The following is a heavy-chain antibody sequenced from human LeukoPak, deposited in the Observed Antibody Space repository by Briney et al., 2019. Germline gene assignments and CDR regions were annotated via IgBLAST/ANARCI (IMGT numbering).Heavy chain of an antibody. CDR3: ARTFPPYYDSSGYFILDAFDI. CDR1: GYTFTSYY. V-gene: IGHV1-46*01. D-gene: IGHD3-22*01. Sequence: ASVKVSCKASGYTFTSYYMHWVRQAPGQGLEWMGIINPSGGSTSYAQKFQGRVTMTRDTSISTAYMELSRLRSDDTAVYYCARTFPPYYDSSGYFILDAFDIWGQGTMVTVSS. CDR2: INPSGGST. J-gene: IGHJ3*02.